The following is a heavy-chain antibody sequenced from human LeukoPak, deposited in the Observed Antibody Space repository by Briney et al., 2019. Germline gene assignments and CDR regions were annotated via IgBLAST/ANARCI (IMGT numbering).Heavy chain of an antibody. D-gene: IGHD2-2*01. V-gene: IGHV4-59*08. CDR2: IHYSGAT. CDR3: ATQRGASTAVFYS. J-gene: IGHJ4*02. CDR1: GGSFSYDY. Sequence: SETLSLTCTVSGGSFSYDYWSWVRQSPGKRLEWMGYIHYSGATNYSPSVQSRITISVDTSKNQFSLKLSSVTAADTALYYCATQRGASTAVFYSWGQGALVTVST.